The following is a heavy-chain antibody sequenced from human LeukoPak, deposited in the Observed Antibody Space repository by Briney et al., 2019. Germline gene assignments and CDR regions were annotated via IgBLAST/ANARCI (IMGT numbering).Heavy chain of an antibody. J-gene: IGHJ4*02. CDR3: AKDPNIVVVPAAIFDY. D-gene: IGHD2-2*01. V-gene: IGHV3-23*01. CDR2: ISGSGGST. CDR1: GFTFSSYA. Sequence: GGSLRLSCAASGFTFSSYAMSWVRQAPGKGLEWVSAISGSGGSTYYADSVKGRFTISRDNSKNTLYLQMNNLRAEDTAVYYCAKDPNIVVVPAAIFDYWGQGTLVTVSS.